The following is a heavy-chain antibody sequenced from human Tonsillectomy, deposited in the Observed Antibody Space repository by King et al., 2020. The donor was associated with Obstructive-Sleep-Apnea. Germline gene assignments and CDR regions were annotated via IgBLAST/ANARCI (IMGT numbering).Heavy chain of an antibody. CDR2: IWYDGSNK. Sequence: VQLVESGGGVVQPGRSLRLSCAASGFTFSSYGMHWVRQAPGKGLEWVAIIWYDGSNKYYADSVKGRFTISRDNSKNTLYLQMNSLRAEDTAVYYCAKGPSSTSLGGMDVWGQGTTVTVSS. J-gene: IGHJ6*02. CDR3: AKGPSSTSLGGMDV. V-gene: IGHV3-33*06. CDR1: GFTFSSYG. D-gene: IGHD2-2*01.